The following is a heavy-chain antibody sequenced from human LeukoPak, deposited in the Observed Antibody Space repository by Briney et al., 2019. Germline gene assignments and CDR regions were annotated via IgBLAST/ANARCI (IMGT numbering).Heavy chain of an antibody. CDR3: ARVNYDFWRLKNWFDP. CDR2: INHSGST. Sequence: PSETLSLTCVVYGGSFSGYYWSWIRQPPGKGLEWIGEINHSGSTNYNPSLKSRVTISVDTSKNQFSLKLSSVTAADTAVYYCARVNYDFWRLKNWFDPWGQGTLVTVSS. V-gene: IGHV4-34*01. J-gene: IGHJ5*02. CDR1: GGSFSGYY. D-gene: IGHD3-3*01.